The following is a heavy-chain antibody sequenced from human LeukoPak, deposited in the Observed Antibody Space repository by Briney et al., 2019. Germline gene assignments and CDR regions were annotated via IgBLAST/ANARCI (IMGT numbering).Heavy chain of an antibody. CDR1: GFTFSSYW. J-gene: IGHJ4*02. V-gene: IGHV3-7*03. CDR2: IKQDGSEK. Sequence: GGSLRLSCAASGFTFSSYWMSWVRQAPGKGLEWVANIKQDGSEKYYVDSVKGRFTISRDNAKNSLYLQMNSLRAEDTAVYYCAKDFMYYYDSSSDYWGQGTLVTVSS. CDR3: AKDFMYYYDSSSDY. D-gene: IGHD3-22*01.